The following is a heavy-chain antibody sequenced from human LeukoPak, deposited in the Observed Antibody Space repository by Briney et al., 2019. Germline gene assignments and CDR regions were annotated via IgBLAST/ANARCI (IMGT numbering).Heavy chain of an antibody. J-gene: IGHJ4*02. CDR1: GGSVSSGSYY. D-gene: IGHD6-13*01. Sequence: SETLSLTCTVSGGSVSSGSYYWSWIRQPPGKGLEWIGYIYYSGSTNYNPSLKSRVTISVDTSRNQFSLKLSSVTAADTAVYYCARYDDISAAGTYWGQGTLVTVSS. V-gene: IGHV4-61*01. CDR3: ARYDDISAAGTY. CDR2: IYYSGST.